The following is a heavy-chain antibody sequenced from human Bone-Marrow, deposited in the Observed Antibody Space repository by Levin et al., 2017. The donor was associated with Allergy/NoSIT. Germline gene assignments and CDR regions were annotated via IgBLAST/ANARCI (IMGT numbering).Heavy chain of an antibody. CDR1: GFTFSSYS. CDR2: ISSSSSTI. V-gene: IGHV3-48*01. CDR3: ARALLRDDYGDYYFDT. Sequence: GGSLRLSCAASGFTFSSYSMNWVRQAPGKGLEWISYISSSSSTIYYADSVKGRFTISRDNAKNSLYLQMNSLRAEDTAVYYCARALLRDDYGDYYFDTGAREPWSPSPQ. D-gene: IGHD4-17*01. J-gene: IGHJ4*02.